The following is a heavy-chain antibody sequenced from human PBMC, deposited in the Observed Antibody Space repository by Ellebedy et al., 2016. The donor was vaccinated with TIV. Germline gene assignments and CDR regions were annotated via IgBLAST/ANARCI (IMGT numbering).Heavy chain of an antibody. Sequence: GGSLRLSCAASGFTFSSCAMHWVRQAPGKGLEWVAVISYDGSNNYYADSVKGRFTISRDNSKNTLYLQMNSLRAEDTAVYYCARWPSGDAPLDYWGQGTLVTVSS. CDR3: ARWPSGDAPLDY. CDR1: GFTFSSCA. CDR2: ISYDGSNN. V-gene: IGHV3-30-3*01. D-gene: IGHD4-17*01. J-gene: IGHJ4*02.